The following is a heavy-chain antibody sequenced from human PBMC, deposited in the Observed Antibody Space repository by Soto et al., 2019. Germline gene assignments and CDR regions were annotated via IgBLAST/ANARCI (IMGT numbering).Heavy chain of an antibody. CDR2: FDPEDGET. V-gene: IGHV1-24*01. CDR1: GYTLTELS. D-gene: IGHD4-17*01. CDR3: ATGLWDYGDETPY. Sequence: ASVKVSFKVSGYTLTELSMHWVRQAPGKGLEWMGGFDPEDGETIYAQKFQGRVTMTEDTSTDTAYMELSSLRSEDTAVYYCATGLWDYGDETPYWGQGTLVTVSS. J-gene: IGHJ4*02.